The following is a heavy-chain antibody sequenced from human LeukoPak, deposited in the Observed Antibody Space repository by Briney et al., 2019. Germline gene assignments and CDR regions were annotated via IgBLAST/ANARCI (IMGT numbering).Heavy chain of an antibody. CDR3: AKDAYRQWLVQSYFDY. CDR2: IGGSGGST. J-gene: IGHJ4*02. V-gene: IGHV3-23*01. Sequence: HPGGSLRLSCAASGFTFSSYAMGWVRQAPGKGLEWVSAIGGSGGSTYYADSVKGRFTISRDNSKNTLYLQMNSLRAEDTAVYYCAKDAYRQWLVQSYFDYWGQGTLVTVSS. CDR1: GFTFSSYA. D-gene: IGHD6-19*01.